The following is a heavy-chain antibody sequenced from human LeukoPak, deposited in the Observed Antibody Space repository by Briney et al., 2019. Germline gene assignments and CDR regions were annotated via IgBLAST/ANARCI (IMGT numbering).Heavy chain of an antibody. Sequence: ASVKVSCKASGYTFTSYGISWVRQAPGQGLEWMGWISAYNGNTNYAQKLQGRVTMTTDTSTSTAYMELRSLRSDDTAVYYCARDMGSVVVPAANDYWGQGTLVTVSS. CDR1: GYTFTSYG. CDR2: ISAYNGNT. D-gene: IGHD2-2*01. V-gene: IGHV1-18*01. CDR3: ARDMGSVVVPAANDY. J-gene: IGHJ4*02.